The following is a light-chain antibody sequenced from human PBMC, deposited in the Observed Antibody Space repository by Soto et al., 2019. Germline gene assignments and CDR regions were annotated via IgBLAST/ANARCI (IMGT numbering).Light chain of an antibody. CDR3: QQHNNWPWT. V-gene: IGKV3-15*01. CDR2: GAS. Sequence: EIVMTQSPATLSVSPGERATLSCRASQSVSDDLAWYQQKPGQAPRLLIYGASTRASGIPARFSASGSGTEFTLTISSLQSEDFAVYYCQQHNNWPWTFGQGTKVESK. CDR1: QSVSDD. J-gene: IGKJ1*01.